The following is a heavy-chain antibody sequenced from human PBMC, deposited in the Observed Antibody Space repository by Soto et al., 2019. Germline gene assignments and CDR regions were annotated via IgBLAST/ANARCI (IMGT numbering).Heavy chain of an antibody. CDR1: GFSFSDYD. V-gene: IGHV3-13*01. D-gene: IGHD3-10*01. J-gene: IGHJ4*02. CDR2: VGTEGDT. Sequence: EVQLEESGGGLVQPGGSLRLSCETSGFSFSDYDMHWVRQAPGKGLQWVSAVGTEGDTYYPDFVKGRFTVSGDNGKKSLFLDMKTLSAGDTAIYYCGRGTADGSGSYYIDYWGQGTLVTVSS. CDR3: GRGTADGSGSYYIDY.